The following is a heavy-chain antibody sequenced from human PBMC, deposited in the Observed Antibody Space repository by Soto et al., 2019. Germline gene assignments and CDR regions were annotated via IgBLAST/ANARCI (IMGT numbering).Heavy chain of an antibody. J-gene: IGHJ6*02. CDR3: AKLLVTQMPYYYYGLDV. V-gene: IGHV3-23*01. D-gene: IGHD2-21*02. Sequence: GGSLRLSCGVSGFTFSNYAMSWVRQAPGKGLEWVSAINIGGGTTYYADSVKGRFTMSRDNSKNTLYLQMNSLRAEDTAVYYCAKLLVTQMPYYYYGLDVWGQGTTVT. CDR2: INIGGGTT. CDR1: GFTFSNYA.